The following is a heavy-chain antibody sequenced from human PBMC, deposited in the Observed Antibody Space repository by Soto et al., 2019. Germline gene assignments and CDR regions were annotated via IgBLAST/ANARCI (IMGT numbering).Heavy chain of an antibody. J-gene: IGHJ5*02. D-gene: IGHD2-15*01. CDR2: IFSNDER. CDR3: AQTEDGGRRRTPAGGFDA. CDR1: GFSLSTAGMG. Sequence: QVTLKESGPVLVKPTEPLTLTCTVSGFSLSTAGMGVSWIRQPPGKALEWLAHIFSNDERRFSTSLKNRLTNSKDTLNSQVVLIMTNMDPGDTAKYYCAQTEDGGRRRTPAGGFDAGGQGTLVTVSS. V-gene: IGHV2-26*01.